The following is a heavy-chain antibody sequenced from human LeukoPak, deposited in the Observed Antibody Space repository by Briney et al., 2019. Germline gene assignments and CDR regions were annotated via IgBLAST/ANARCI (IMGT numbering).Heavy chain of an antibody. D-gene: IGHD3-10*01. Sequence: GASVKVSCKASGGTFSSYAISWVRQAPGQGLEWMGGIIPIFGTANYAQKFQGRVTITADESTGTAYMELSSLRSEDTAVYYCARVGSLRGSDYYYGMDVWGKGTTVTVSS. CDR2: IIPIFGTA. CDR1: GGTFSSYA. J-gene: IGHJ6*04. CDR3: ARVGSLRGSDYYYGMDV. V-gene: IGHV1-69*01.